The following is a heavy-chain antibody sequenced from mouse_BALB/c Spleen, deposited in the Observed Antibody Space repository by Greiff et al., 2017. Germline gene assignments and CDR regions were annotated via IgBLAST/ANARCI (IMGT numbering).Heavy chain of an antibody. V-gene: IGHV1-18*01. D-gene: IGHD1-2*01. Sequence: EVKLQESGPELVKPGASVKIPCKASGYTFTDYNMDWVKQSHGKSLEWIGDINPNNGGTIYNQKFKGKATLTVDKSSSTAYMELRSLTSEDTAVYYCARLLRLRYYAMDYWGQGTSVTVSS. J-gene: IGHJ4*01. CDR1: GYTFTDYN. CDR3: ARLLRLRYYAMDY. CDR2: INPNNGGT.